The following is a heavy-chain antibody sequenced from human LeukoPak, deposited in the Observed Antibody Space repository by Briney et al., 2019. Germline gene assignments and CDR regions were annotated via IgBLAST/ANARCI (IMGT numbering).Heavy chain of an antibody. Sequence: GGSLRLSCAASGFTFSGSAMHWVRQASGKGLEWVGRIRSKANSYATAYAASVKGRFTISRDDSKNTAYLQMNSLKTEDTAVYYCTSPLSSGSYRAFDIWGQGTMVTVSS. CDR2: IRSKANSYAT. CDR1: GFTFSGSA. V-gene: IGHV3-73*01. J-gene: IGHJ3*02. CDR3: TSPLSSGSYRAFDI. D-gene: IGHD1-26*01.